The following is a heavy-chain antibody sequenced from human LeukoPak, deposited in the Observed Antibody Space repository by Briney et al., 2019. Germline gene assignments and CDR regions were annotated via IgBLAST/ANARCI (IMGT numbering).Heavy chain of an antibody. J-gene: IGHJ4*02. Sequence: GGSLRLSCAASGFSFSESYMSWIRQTPGRGLEWVAYISGSGSSMYYAAAVKGRFTISRDNARNSLYLYMSSLRADDTAVFYCARGKRRFDYWGQGTLVTVSS. CDR2: ISGSGSSM. CDR1: GFSFSESY. CDR3: ARGKRRFDY. V-gene: IGHV3-11*01.